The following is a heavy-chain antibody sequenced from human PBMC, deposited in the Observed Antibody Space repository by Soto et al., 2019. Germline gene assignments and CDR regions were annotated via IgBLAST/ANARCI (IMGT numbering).Heavy chain of an antibody. CDR2: ILNDASGH. J-gene: IGHJ4*02. D-gene: IGHD4-17*01. V-gene: IGHV3-33*01. Sequence: QVQLVESGGGVVQPGTSLRLSCAASGFTFSRHGMHWVRQTPGKGLEWLAVILNDASGHWYADSAKGRFTISRDNFEXXXXXXXXXXXXXXXXXXXXXXXXDYPDNGFDYWGQGTLVTVSS. CDR3: XXXXDYPDNGFDY. CDR1: GFTFSRHG.